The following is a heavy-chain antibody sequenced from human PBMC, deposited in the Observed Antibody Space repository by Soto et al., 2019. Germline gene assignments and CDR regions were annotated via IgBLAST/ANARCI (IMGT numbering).Heavy chain of an antibody. D-gene: IGHD3-3*01. V-gene: IGHV3-74*01. CDR1: GFTSSSYW. J-gene: IGHJ2*01. CDR2: INSDGSST. Sequence: EVQLVESGGGLVQPGGSLRLSCAASGFTSSSYWMHWVRQAPGKGLVWVSRINSDGSSTSYADSVKGRFTISRDNAKNTLYLQMNSLRAEDTAVYYCARVTYYDFWSLPVGRRWYFDLWGRGTLVTVSS. CDR3: ARVTYYDFWSLPVGRRWYFDL.